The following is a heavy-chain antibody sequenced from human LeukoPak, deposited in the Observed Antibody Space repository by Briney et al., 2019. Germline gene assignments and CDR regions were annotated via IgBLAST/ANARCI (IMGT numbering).Heavy chain of an antibody. J-gene: IGHJ3*02. CDR3: ARHVTTASAARGFDI. D-gene: IGHD1-14*01. CDR2: IYPRDSDT. CDR1: RSSFTSYW. V-gene: IGHV5-51*01. Sequence: GAPLKISCEGSRSSFTSYWVAWVRQMPGKGLERVRIIYPRDSDTRYSPSFQGQVTISADKSINTAYLQWSGLKASDTAVYYCARHVTTASAARGFDIWGQGTMVTVSS.